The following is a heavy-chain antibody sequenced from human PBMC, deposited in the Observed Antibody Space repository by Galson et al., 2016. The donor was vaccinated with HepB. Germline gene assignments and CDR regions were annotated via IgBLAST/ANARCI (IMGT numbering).Heavy chain of an antibody. CDR1: GFSFSNYD. V-gene: IGHV3-23*01. D-gene: IGHD4/OR15-4a*01. CDR3: VKAIPDANYISGCDY. J-gene: IGHJ4*02. Sequence: SLRLSCAASGFSFSNYDMSWARQAPGKGPEWVSTISGSGAKTYYADSVKGRGTISRDNPENTVYLQMDSLKVEDTAIYYCVKAIPDANYISGCDYWGQGTLVTVSS. CDR2: ISGSGAKT.